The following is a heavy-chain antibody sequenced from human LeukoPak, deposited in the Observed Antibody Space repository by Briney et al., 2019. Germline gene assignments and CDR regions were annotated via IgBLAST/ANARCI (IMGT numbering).Heavy chain of an antibody. CDR3: ARDPNYGIVSDAFDI. CDR2: IWYDGSNK. D-gene: IGHD4-17*01. CDR1: GFTFSSYG. V-gene: IGHV3-33*01. Sequence: GGSLRLSCAASGFTFSSYGMHWVRQAPGKGLEWVAVIWYDGSNKYYADSVKGRFTISRDNSKNTLYLQMNSLRAEDTAVYYCARDPNYGIVSDAFDIWGQGTMVTVSS. J-gene: IGHJ3*02.